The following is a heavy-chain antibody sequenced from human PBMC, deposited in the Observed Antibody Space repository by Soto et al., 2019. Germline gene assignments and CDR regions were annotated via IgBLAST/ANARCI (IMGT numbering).Heavy chain of an antibody. CDR1: GGSISSGDYY. J-gene: IGHJ4*02. D-gene: IGHD5-18*01. Sequence: QVQLQESGPGLVKPSQTLSLTCTVSGGSISSGDYYWSWIRQPPGKGLEWIGYIYYSGSTYYNPSLKRRVTISVDTSQNQFSLKLSSVTAADSAVYYCASNSYGYTFDYCWGQGTLVTVSS. CDR3: ASNSYGYTFDYC. V-gene: IGHV4-30-4*01. CDR2: IYYSGST.